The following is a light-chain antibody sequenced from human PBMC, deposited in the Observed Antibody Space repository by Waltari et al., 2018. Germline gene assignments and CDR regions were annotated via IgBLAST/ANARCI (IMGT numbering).Light chain of an antibody. V-gene: IGLV2-14*01. CDR3: LSYTTSDILGV. Sequence: QSALTQPASVSGSPGQSITISCTGISSDIGDYIVSWYQHHPGKAPKLMIYEVGSRPPEVSHRFSGSKSGNTASLTISGLQAEDEADYYCLSYTTSDILGVFGGGTKLTVL. J-gene: IGLJ3*02. CDR2: EVG. CDR1: SSDIGDYI.